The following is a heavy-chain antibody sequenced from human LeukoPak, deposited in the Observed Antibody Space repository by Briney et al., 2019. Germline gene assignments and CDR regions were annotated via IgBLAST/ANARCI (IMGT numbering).Heavy chain of an antibody. V-gene: IGHV1-69*05. CDR1: GGTFSSYA. Sequence: EASVKVSCKASGGTFSSYAISWVRQAPGQGLEWMGGIIPIFGTANYAQKFQGRVTITTDESTSTAYMELSSLRSEDTAVYYCARGYYGSSGFDPWGQGTLVTVSS. CDR2: IIPIFGTA. J-gene: IGHJ5*02. D-gene: IGHD3-22*01. CDR3: ARGYYGSSGFDP.